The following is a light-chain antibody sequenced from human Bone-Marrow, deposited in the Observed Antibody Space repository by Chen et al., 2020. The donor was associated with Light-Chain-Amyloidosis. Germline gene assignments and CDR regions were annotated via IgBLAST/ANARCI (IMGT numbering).Light chain of an antibody. V-gene: IGLV2-23*01. CDR1: VTDVGSYNL. J-gene: IGLJ3*02. CDR3: CSYAGTPWL. CDR2: EDT. Sequence: QSPLTQPASVSGSPGQSITISCTGTVTDVGSYNLVSWYQQYPGKAPKLLIYEDTKRPSGVSHRFSASKSGITASLTISGIQAEDEAVYYCCSYAGTPWLFGGGTYLTVL.